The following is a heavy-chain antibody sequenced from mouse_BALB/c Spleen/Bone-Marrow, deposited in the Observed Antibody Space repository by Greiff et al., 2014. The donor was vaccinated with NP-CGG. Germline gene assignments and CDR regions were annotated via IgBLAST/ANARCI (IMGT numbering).Heavy chain of an antibody. CDR1: GYSFTTFW. Sequence: EVQLQQSXTVLARPGASVKMSCKASGYSFTTFWMHWVKQRPGQGPEWIGAIYPGNNDTSYNQKFKGKAKLTAVTSASTAYMELSSLTNEDSAVYYCTRKLPAMDYWGQGTSLTVSS. CDR3: TRKLPAMDY. CDR2: IYPGNNDT. D-gene: IGHD1-1*01. V-gene: IGHV1-5*01. J-gene: IGHJ4*01.